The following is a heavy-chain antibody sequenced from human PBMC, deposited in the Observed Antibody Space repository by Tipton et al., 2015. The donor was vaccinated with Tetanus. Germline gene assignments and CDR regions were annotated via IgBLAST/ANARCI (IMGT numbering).Heavy chain of an antibody. J-gene: IGHJ4*02. V-gene: IGHV3-23*01. Sequence: SLRLSCAASGFIFRNFLMYWVRQAPGKGLEWVSGISAGGGSTYYADSVEGRFTISRDNSKNTLYLQMNSLRAEDTAIYYCAISDVAVADTNWGQGTLVTVSS. CDR3: AISDVAVADTN. CDR2: ISAGGGST. CDR1: GFIFRNFL. D-gene: IGHD6-19*01.